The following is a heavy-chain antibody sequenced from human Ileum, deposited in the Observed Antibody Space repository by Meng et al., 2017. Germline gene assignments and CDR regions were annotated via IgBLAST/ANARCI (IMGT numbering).Heavy chain of an antibody. CDR3: ARLEGG. D-gene: IGHD1-1*01. J-gene: IGHJ4*02. CDR2: INPNNGYT. V-gene: IGHV1-2*07. Sequence: QVQLVQSGAEVKRLGASVKVSGKASGYNFIGYWLYWIRQAPGQGLEWIALINPNNGYTKYAHIFLGRVTVTRDTSTSTVYMEMASLTFDDTAVYYCARLEGGWGQGTLVTVSS. CDR1: GYNFIGYW.